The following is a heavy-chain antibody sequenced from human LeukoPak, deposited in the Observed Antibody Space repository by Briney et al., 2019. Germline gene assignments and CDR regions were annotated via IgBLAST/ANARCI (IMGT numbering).Heavy chain of an antibody. Sequence: SVKVSCKASGGTFSSYAISWVRQAPGQGLEWMGRIIPILGIANYAQKFQGRVTITADKSTSTAYMELSSLRSEDTAVYYCARGRSDILTGCNIAPFDYWGQGTLVTVSS. CDR1: GGTFSSYA. CDR3: ARGRSDILTGCNIAPFDY. D-gene: IGHD3-9*01. J-gene: IGHJ4*02. V-gene: IGHV1-69*04. CDR2: IIPILGIA.